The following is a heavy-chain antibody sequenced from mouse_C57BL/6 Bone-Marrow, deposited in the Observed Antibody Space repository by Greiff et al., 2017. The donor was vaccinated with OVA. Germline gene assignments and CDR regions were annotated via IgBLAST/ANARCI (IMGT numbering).Heavy chain of an antibody. CDR2: IDPENGDT. V-gene: IGHV14-4*01. Sequence: EVQLVESGAELVRPGASVKLSCTASGFNIKDDYMHWVKQRPEQGLEWIGWIDPENGDTEYASKFQGKANITADTSSNTAYLQLSSLTSEDTAVYYCTTQADFDYWGQGTTLTVSS. CDR1: GFNIKDDY. D-gene: IGHD3-2*02. CDR3: TTQADFDY. J-gene: IGHJ2*01.